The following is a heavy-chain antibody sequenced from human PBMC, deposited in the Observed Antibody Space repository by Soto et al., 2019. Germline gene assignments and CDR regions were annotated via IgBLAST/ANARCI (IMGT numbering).Heavy chain of an antibody. J-gene: IGHJ4*02. CDR1: GFIFNNYW. CDR2: INGDGTT. Sequence: GGSLRLSCAASGFIFNNYWMHWVRQAPGKGLAWVARINGDGTTTYVDSVKGRFTISRDNAKNMVYLQMNSLRVEDTAMYYCGRGSGPRGRPYWGQGISVTVSS. V-gene: IGHV3-74*01. D-gene: IGHD6-25*01. CDR3: GRGSGPRGRPY.